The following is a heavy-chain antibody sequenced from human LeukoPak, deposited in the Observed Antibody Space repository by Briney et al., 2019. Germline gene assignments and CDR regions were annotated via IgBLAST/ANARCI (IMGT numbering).Heavy chain of an antibody. CDR1: RFTFSTYW. J-gene: IGHJ2*01. V-gene: IGHV3-23*01. CDR2: ISASGGST. CDR3: AKGHYDILTGGNWYFDL. D-gene: IGHD3-9*01. Sequence: GGSLRLSCAASRFTFSTYWMHWVRQAPGKGLEWVSAISASGGSTYYADSVKGRFTISRDNSKNTLYLQMNSLRAEDTAVYYCAKGHYDILTGGNWYFDLWGRGTLVTVSS.